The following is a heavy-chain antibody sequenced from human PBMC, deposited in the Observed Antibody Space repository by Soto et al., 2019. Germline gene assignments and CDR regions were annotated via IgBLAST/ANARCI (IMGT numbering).Heavy chain of an antibody. D-gene: IGHD5-18*01. Sequence: SETLSLTCTVSGDSVTSGDYYWSWIRQPPGKGLEWIGYIYYSGNTNYSPSLKSRVTISLDTSNNQFSLKLSSVTAADTAVYFCARITVDTYMSYWFDPWGQGTRGTVSS. CDR2: IYYSGNT. V-gene: IGHV4-61*08. CDR1: GDSVTSGDYY. CDR3: ARITVDTYMSYWFDP. J-gene: IGHJ5*01.